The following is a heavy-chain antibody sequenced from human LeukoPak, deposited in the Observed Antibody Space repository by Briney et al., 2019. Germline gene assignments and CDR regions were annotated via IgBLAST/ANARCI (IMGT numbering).Heavy chain of an antibody. CDR1: GGSFSGYY. V-gene: IGHV4-34*01. D-gene: IGHD4-17*01. CDR2: INHSGST. J-gene: IGHJ3*02. CDR3: ARDLVTVTKGFDI. Sequence: SETLSLTCAVYGGSFSGYYWSWIRQPPGKGLEWIGEINHSGSTNYNPSLKSRVTISVDTSKNQFSLKLSSVTAADTAVHYCARDLVTVTKGFDIWGQGTMVTVSS.